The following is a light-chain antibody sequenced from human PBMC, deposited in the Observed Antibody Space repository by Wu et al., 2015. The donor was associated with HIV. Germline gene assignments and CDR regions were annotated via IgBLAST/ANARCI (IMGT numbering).Light chain of an antibody. CDR3: QQYNNWPPYT. V-gene: IGKV3-15*01. CDR1: QSVSSN. J-gene: IGKJ2*01. Sequence: EIVMTQSPATLSVSPGERATLSCRASQSVSSNLAWYQQKPGQPPRLLIYGASTRAAGIPARFSGSGSGTEFALTISSVQSEDFAVYYCQQYNNWPPYTFGQGTKLEIK. CDR2: GAS.